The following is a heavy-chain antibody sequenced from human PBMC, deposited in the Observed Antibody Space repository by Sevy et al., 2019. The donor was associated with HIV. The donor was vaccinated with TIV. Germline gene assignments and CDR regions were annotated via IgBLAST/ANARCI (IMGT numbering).Heavy chain of an antibody. V-gene: IGHV3-30-3*01. J-gene: IGHJ4*02. CDR3: ARDRDGYQQGVFDY. Sequence: GGSLRLSCVAPGFNFSNYAMHWVRQAPAKGLEWVVVISYDRSNIYYADSVKGRFTISRDNSKNTLYLQMNSLRAEDTAVYYCARDRDGYQQGVFDYWGQGTLVTVSS. CDR2: ISYDRSNI. D-gene: IGHD2-21*01. CDR1: GFNFSNYA.